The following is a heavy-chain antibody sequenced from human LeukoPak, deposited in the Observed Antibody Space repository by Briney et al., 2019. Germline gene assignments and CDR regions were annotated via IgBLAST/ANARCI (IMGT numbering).Heavy chain of an antibody. Sequence: SETLSLTYTVSGGSISSYYWSWIRQPPGKGLEWIGYIYYSGSTNYNPSLKSRVTISVDTSKNQFSLKLSSVTAADTAVYYCARGDGYYYVYWGQGTLVTVSS. V-gene: IGHV4-59*01. D-gene: IGHD3-22*01. CDR3: ARGDGYYYVY. J-gene: IGHJ4*02. CDR2: IYYSGST. CDR1: GGSISSYY.